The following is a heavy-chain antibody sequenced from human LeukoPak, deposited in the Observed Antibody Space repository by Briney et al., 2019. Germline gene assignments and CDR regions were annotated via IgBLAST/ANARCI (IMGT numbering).Heavy chain of an antibody. J-gene: IGHJ2*01. Sequence: SETLSLTCAVSGGSISTYYWSWIRQPPGKGLEWIGYIYYSGSTNYNPSLKSRVTIPVDTSKNQFSLKLSSVTAADTAVYYCARSPYTWYFDLWGRGTLVTVSS. CDR1: GGSISTYY. CDR3: ARSPYTWYFDL. V-gene: IGHV4-59*08. D-gene: IGHD2-2*02. CDR2: IYYSGST.